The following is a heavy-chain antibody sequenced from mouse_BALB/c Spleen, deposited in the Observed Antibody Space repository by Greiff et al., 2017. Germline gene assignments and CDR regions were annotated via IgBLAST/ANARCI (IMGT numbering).Heavy chain of an antibody. CDR2: IYPYNGGT. CDR1: GYTFTDYN. V-gene: IGHV1S29*02. J-gene: IGHJ3*01. D-gene: IGHD2-2*01. Sequence: EVKLVESGPELVKPGASVKISCKASGYTFTDYNMHWVKQSHGKSLEWIGYIYPYNGGTGYNQKFKSKATLTVDNSSSTAYMELRSLTSEDSAVYYCATGYDYGAYWGQGTLVTVSA. CDR3: ATGYDYGAY.